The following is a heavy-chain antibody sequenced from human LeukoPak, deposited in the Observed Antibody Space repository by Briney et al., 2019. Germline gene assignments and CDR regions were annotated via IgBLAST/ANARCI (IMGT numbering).Heavy chain of an antibody. CDR3: ARAYSRYSSSWYPGYYYYYMDV. J-gene: IGHJ6*03. V-gene: IGHV4-59*08. CDR2: ISYSGST. CDR1: GGSLSSYY. D-gene: IGHD6-13*01. Sequence: PSEPLSLTCTVSGGSLSSYYWSWIRPPPGKGLEWIGYISYSGSTNYNPSLKGRVTISVDTSKNQFSLKLSSVTAADTAVYYCARAYSRYSSSWYPGYYYYYMDVWGKGTTVTVSS.